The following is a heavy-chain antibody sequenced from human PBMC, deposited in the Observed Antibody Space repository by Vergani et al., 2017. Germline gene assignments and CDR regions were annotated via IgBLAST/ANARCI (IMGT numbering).Heavy chain of an antibody. CDR2: ISGSGVSA. CDR1: EFTFSNYA. CDR3: AKQYFVSENYLFDY. Sequence: EVQLLQSGGGVIQPGGSVRLSCAASEFTFSNYAMNWVRQAPGKGLEWVSVISGSGVSAYYTDSVEGRFTISRDNSKNMLFLQMNNLRTEDTAIYYCAKQYFVSENYLFDYWGQGTLVTVSS. V-gene: IGHV3-23*01. J-gene: IGHJ4*02. D-gene: IGHD3-9*01.